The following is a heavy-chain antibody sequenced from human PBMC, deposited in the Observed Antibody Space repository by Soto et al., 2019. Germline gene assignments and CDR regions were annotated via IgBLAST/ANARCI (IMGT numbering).Heavy chain of an antibody. CDR2: IIPIFGTA. J-gene: IGHJ5*02. D-gene: IGHD4-4*01. CDR1: GGTFSSYA. V-gene: IGHV1-69*13. Sequence: AVKVSCKASGGTFSSYAISWVRQAPGQGLEWMGGIIPIFGTANYAQKFQGRVTITADESTSTAYMELSSLRSEDTAVYYCAAPYDYSNSGVSWFDPWGQGTLVTVSS. CDR3: AAPYDYSNSGVSWFDP.